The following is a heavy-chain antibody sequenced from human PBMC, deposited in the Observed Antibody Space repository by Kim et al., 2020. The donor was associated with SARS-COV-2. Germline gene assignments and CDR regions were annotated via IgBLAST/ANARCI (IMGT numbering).Heavy chain of an antibody. CDR3: ARAGGHYDFWSGYSTQHYYYGMDV. CDR1: GGTFSSYA. J-gene: IGHJ6*02. D-gene: IGHD3-3*01. V-gene: IGHV1-69*13. CDR2: IIPIFGTA. Sequence: SVKVSCKASGGTFSSYAISWVRQAPGQGLEWMGWIIPIFGTANYAQKFQGRVTITADESTSTAYMELSSLRSEDTAVYYCARAGGHYDFWSGYSTQHYYYGMDVWGQGTTVTVSS.